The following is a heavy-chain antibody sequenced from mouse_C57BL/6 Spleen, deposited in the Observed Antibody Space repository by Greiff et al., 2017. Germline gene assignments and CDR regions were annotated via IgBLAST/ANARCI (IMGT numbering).Heavy chain of an antibody. CDR3: ARPNYYGSSYTPYAMDY. Sequence: DVMLVESGGGLVKPGGSLKLSCAASGFTFSDYGIHWVRQAPQKGLEWVAYISSGSNTIYYADTVKGRFTISRDNAKNTLFLQMTSLRSEDTAMYYCARPNYYGSSYTPYAMDYWGQGTSVTVSS. V-gene: IGHV5-17*01. CDR1: GFTFSDYG. CDR2: ISSGSNTI. J-gene: IGHJ4*01. D-gene: IGHD1-1*01.